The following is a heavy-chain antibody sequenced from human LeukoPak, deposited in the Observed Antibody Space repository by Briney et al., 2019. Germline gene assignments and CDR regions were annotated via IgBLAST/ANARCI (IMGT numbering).Heavy chain of an antibody. V-gene: IGHV3-23*01. Sequence: PGGSLRLSCTASGFTFRSYAMSWVRQAPGKGLAWVSLITGGGETTYYGDSVTGRFTISRDNSKNTLYLQMNSLRAEDTAVYYCAKDRVDDSSGLGAHGYWGQGTLVTVSS. CDR2: ITGGGETT. CDR3: AKDRVDDSSGLGAHGY. J-gene: IGHJ4*02. D-gene: IGHD3-22*01. CDR1: GFTFRSYA.